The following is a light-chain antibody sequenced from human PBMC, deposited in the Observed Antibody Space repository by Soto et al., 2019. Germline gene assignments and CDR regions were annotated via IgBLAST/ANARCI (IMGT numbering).Light chain of an antibody. CDR2: EVS. J-gene: IGLJ1*01. CDR1: SNDVGGYNY. CDR3: TSYTSTIPYV. V-gene: IGLV2-14*01. Sequence: QSVLTQPASVTGSPGQSITISGTGSSNDVGGYNYVSWYQQHPGQAPKLIIYEVSDRPSGVSPRFSGSKSGNTASLTISGLQVEDEADYFCTSYTSTIPYVFGSGTKVTVL.